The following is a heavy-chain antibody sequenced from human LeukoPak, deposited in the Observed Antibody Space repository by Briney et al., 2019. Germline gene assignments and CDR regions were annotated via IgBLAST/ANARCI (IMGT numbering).Heavy chain of an antibody. Sequence: SVKVPCKASGGTFSSYAISWVRQAPGQGLEWMGGIIPIFGTANYAQKFQGRVTITADESTSTAYMELSSLRSEDTAVYYCARDTPYCGGDCYSGGWFDPWGQGTLVTVSS. CDR2: IIPIFGTA. J-gene: IGHJ5*02. V-gene: IGHV1-69*01. CDR3: ARDTPYCGGDCYSGGWFDP. CDR1: GGTFSSYA. D-gene: IGHD2-21*02.